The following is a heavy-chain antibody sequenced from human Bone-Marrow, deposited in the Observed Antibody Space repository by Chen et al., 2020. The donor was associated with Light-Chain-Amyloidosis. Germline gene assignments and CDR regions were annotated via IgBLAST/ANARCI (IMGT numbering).Heavy chain of an antibody. CDR2: IYYSGST. V-gene: IGHV4-39*07. CDR3: ARDPYDYVWGSYRPNNNWFDP. Sequence: QLQLQESGPGLVKPSETLSLTCTVSGGAISSSSYYWGWSRKPPGKGLEWIGSIYYSGSTSYNPSLKSRVTISVDTSNNQFSLELSSVTAADTAVYYCARDPYDYVWGSYRPNNNWFDPWGQGTLVTVSS. D-gene: IGHD3-16*02. CDR1: GGAISSSSYY. J-gene: IGHJ5*02.